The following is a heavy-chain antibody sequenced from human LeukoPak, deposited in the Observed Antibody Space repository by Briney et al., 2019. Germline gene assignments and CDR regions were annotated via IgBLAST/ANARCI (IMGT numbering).Heavy chain of an antibody. CDR3: ATLIPTVTVFDY. D-gene: IGHD4-17*01. V-gene: IGHV1-24*01. Sequence: ASVKVSCKVSGYTLTELSMHWVRQAPGKGLDWMGGLDPEDGETIYAQKFQGRVTMTEDTSTDTAYMELSSLRSEDTAVYYCATLIPTVTVFDYWGQGTLVTVSS. J-gene: IGHJ4*02. CDR2: LDPEDGET. CDR1: GYTLTELS.